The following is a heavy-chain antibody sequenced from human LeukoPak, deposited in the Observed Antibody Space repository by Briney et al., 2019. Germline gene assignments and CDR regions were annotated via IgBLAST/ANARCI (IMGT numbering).Heavy chain of an antibody. J-gene: IGHJ6*03. CDR3: ARGITATYYYYYYMDV. CDR2: IIPIFGTA. Sequence: GASVKVSCKASGGTFSSYAISWVRQAPGQGLEWMGGIIPIFGTANYAQKFQGRVTITADESTSTAYMELSSLRSEDTAVYYCARGITATYYYYYYMDVWGKGTTVTVSS. D-gene: IGHD1-14*01. V-gene: IGHV1-69*13. CDR1: GGTFSSYA.